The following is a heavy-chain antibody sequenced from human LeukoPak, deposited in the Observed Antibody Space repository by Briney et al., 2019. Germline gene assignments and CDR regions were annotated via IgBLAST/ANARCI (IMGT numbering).Heavy chain of an antibody. Sequence: ASVKVSCKASGYTFTSYYMHWVRQAPGQGLEWMGIINPSGGSTSYAQKFQGRVTMTRDTSTSTVYMELSSLRSEDTAVYYCARGFAARETTGAFDIWGQGTMVAVSS. J-gene: IGHJ3*02. V-gene: IGHV1-46*01. D-gene: IGHD1-1*01. CDR3: ARGFAARETTGAFDI. CDR2: INPSGGST. CDR1: GYTFTSYY.